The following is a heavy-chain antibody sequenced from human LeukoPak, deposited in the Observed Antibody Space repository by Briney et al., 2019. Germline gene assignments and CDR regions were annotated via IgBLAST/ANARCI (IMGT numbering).Heavy chain of an antibody. CDR2: ISSSGSTI. V-gene: IGHV3-11*01. J-gene: IGHJ6*02. Sequence: GGSLRLSCAASGFTFSDYYMSWIRQAPGKGLERVSYISSSGSTIYYADSVKGRFTISRDNAKNSLYLQMNSLRAEDTAVYYCARDYCSSTSCYTDYYYYGMDVWGQGTTVTVSS. CDR3: ARDYCSSTSCYTDYYYYGMDV. CDR1: GFTFSDYY. D-gene: IGHD2-2*02.